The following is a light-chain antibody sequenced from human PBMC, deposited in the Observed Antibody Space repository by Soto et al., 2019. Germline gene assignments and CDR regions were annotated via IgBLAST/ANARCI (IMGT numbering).Light chain of an antibody. CDR2: DVS. CDR3: TSYAGSNNSV. CDR1: SSDVGGYNY. V-gene: IGLV2-8*01. Sequence: QSVLTQPPSASGSPGQSVTISCTGTSSDVGGYNYVSWYQQHPGKAPKLMIYDVSKRPSGVPDRFSGSKSGSTASLTISGLQAEDEADYYCTSYAGSNNSVFGTGTKVTVL. J-gene: IGLJ1*01.